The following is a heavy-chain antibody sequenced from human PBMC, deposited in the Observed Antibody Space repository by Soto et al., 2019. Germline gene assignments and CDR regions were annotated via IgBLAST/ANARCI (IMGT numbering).Heavy chain of an antibody. CDR1: GFTFTSYT. CDR3: ARARVYATGPLDF. V-gene: IGHV3-21*06. Sequence: PGGSLRLSCAASGFTFTSYTMNWVRQAPGKGLEWDSSISSSSDYIYYADSMKGRVTISRDNAKNSPFLDMNSLTGEDTAVYYCARARVYATGPLDFWGQGTLVTVSS. D-gene: IGHD6-13*01. J-gene: IGHJ4*02. CDR2: ISSSSDYI.